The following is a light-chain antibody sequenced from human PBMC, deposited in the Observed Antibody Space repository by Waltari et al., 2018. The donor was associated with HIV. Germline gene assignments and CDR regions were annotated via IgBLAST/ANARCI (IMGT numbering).Light chain of an antibody. CDR2: KDS. Sequence: SYELTQPPSVSVSPGQTARITCSGDALSTQYAYWYQQKPGQAPMLVIYKDSERPSGIPERFSGSSSGTTVTLTISGVQAEDEADYYCQSPDSSGTYVGFDGGTKLTVL. J-gene: IGLJ2*01. CDR3: QSPDSSGTYVG. V-gene: IGLV3-25*03. CDR1: ALSTQY.